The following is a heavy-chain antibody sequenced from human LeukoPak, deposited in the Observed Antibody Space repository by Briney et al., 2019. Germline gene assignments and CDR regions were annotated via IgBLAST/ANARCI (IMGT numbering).Heavy chain of an antibody. Sequence: GGSLRLSCAASGFTFSSYGMHWVRQAPGKGLEWVAFIRSDGSTKYYADSVKGRFTISRDNSKNTLYLQMNSLRAEDTAVYYCAKGRTFSHAAESDYWGQGTLVTVSS. CDR2: IRSDGSTK. CDR1: GFTFSSYG. J-gene: IGHJ4*02. V-gene: IGHV3-30*02. CDR3: AKGRTFSHAAESDY. D-gene: IGHD1-14*01.